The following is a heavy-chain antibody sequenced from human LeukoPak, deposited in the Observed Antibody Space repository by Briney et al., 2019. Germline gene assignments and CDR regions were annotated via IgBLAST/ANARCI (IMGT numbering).Heavy chain of an antibody. CDR3: AKDQGGTMVRGVITDAFDI. J-gene: IGHJ3*02. D-gene: IGHD3-10*01. V-gene: IGHV3-9*01. Sequence: GGSLRLSCAASGFTFDDYAMHWVRQAPGKGLEWVSGISWNSGSIGYADSVKGRFTISRDNAKNSLYLQMNSLRAEDTALYYCAKDQGGTMVRGVITDAFDIWGQGTMVTVSS. CDR2: ISWNSGSI. CDR1: GFTFDDYA.